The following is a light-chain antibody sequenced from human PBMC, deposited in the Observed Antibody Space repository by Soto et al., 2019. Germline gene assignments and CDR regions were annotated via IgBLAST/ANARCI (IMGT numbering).Light chain of an antibody. CDR1: QDIGSH. CDR3: QQFRSFPIT. Sequence: DMQMTQSPSSLSPSVGDRVTITCRASQDIGSHLAWYQQKPEKAPKSLIYFASTLQSGVPSRFSASGSGTDFTLTISSLQPEDFATYYCQQFRSFPITFGQGTRLEIK. J-gene: IGKJ5*01. V-gene: IGKV1D-16*01. CDR2: FAS.